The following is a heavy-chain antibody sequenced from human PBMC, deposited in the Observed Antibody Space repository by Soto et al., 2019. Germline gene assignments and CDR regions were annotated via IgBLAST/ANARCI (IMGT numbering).Heavy chain of an antibody. V-gene: IGHV4-34*01. J-gene: IGHJ4*02. Sequence: SETLSLTCAVYGGSFSGYYWSWIRQPPGKGLEWIGEINHSGSTNYNPSLKSRVTISVDTSKNQFSLKLSSVTAADTAVYYCASRGYSGYDSTIAAAGTFGYWGQGTLVTVSS. CDR3: ASRGYSGYDSTIAAAGTFGY. D-gene: IGHD5-12*01. CDR2: INHSGST. CDR1: GGSFSGYY.